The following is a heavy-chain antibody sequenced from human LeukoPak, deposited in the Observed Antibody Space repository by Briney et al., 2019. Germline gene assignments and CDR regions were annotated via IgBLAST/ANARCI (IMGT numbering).Heavy chain of an antibody. Sequence: GGSLRLSCIASGFSFSGHWMHWARQLPGKGLVWVSRISPTGSTTSYADSVKGRFTVSRDNAKNTLYLQVNNLRAEDTAVYYCARGPNSHWSGLDFWGQGTLLTVSS. CDR2: ISPTGSTT. J-gene: IGHJ4*02. CDR3: ARGPNSHWSGLDF. D-gene: IGHD2-8*02. V-gene: IGHV3-74*01. CDR1: GFSFSGHW.